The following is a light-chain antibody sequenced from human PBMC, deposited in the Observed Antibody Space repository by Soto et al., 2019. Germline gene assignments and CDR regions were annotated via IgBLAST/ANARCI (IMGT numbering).Light chain of an antibody. V-gene: IGKV3-20*01. CDR2: GAS. Sequence: EIVFTQSPGTLSLSPGERATLSCRASQSVSSSYLAWYQQKSGQAPRLLISGASSRATGIPDRFSGSGSGTDFTLTISRLDPEDFAVYYCQQYGSSFRTFGQGTKVDIK. CDR1: QSVSSSY. CDR3: QQYGSSFRT. J-gene: IGKJ1*01.